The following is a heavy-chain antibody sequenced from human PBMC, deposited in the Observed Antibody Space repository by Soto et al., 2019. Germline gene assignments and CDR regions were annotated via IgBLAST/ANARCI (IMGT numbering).Heavy chain of an antibody. D-gene: IGHD1-26*01. J-gene: IGHJ4*02. V-gene: IGHV4-39*01. CDR3: MRDSGNYRTSN. CDR2: ISYTGST. Sequence: SETLSLTCTVSGGSITSSCYYWGYIRQPPGQGLEWIASISYTGSTYYNPSLKSRVTISRDTSKNQFSLDLSSVTAADTAVYYCMRDSGNYRTSNWGQGILVTAPQ. CDR1: GGSITSSCYY.